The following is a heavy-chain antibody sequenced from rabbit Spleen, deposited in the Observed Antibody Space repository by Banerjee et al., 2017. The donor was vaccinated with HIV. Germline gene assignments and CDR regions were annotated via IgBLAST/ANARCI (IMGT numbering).Heavy chain of an antibody. V-gene: IGHV1S45*01. CDR3: ARDGSGDYIDGYFNL. D-gene: IGHD1-1*01. CDR1: GFSLSRDYW. J-gene: IGHJ4*01. Sequence: QEQLEESGGDLVKPEGSLTLTCTASGFSLSRDYWICWVRQAPGKGLEWIACIDAGVKGTTYYASWAKGRFAVSKTSPTTVTLQMTSLTAADMATYFCARDGSGDYIDGYFNLWGPGTWSPS. CDR2: IDAGVKGTT.